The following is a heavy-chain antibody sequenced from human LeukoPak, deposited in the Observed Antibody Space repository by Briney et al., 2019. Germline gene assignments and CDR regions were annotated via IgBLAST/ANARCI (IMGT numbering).Heavy chain of an antibody. CDR3: ARDCSYSSSLYYFEY. V-gene: IGHV1-2*02. CDR2: INPHSGGT. D-gene: IGHD6-6*01. J-gene: IGHJ4*02. Sequence: ASVKVSCKASGYTFTDYYMHWVRQAPGQGLEWMGWINPHSGGTNYAQKFQGRVTMTRDTSISTVYMEVSRLRSDDTAVYYCARDCSYSSSLYYFEYWGQGTLVTVSS. CDR1: GYTFTDYY.